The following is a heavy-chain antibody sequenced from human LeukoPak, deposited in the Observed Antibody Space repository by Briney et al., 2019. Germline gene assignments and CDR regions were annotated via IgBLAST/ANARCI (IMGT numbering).Heavy chain of an antibody. D-gene: IGHD6-6*01. J-gene: IGHJ3*02. Sequence: ASVKVSFKASGYTFTGYYMHWVRQAPGQGLEWMGWINPNSGGTNYAQKFQGRVTMTRDTSISTAYMELSRLRSDDTAVYYCARDRQLVAFSANDAFDIWGQGTMVTVSS. CDR3: ARDRQLVAFSANDAFDI. CDR1: GYTFTGYY. V-gene: IGHV1-2*02. CDR2: INPNSGGT.